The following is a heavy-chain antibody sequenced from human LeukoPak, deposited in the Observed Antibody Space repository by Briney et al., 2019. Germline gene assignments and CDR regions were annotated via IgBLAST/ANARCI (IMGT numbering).Heavy chain of an antibody. V-gene: IGHV4-59*01. D-gene: IGHD5-18*01. Sequence: SETLSLTCTVSDDSISTYYWSWIRQPPGKGLEWIGYIYYSGSTNCNPSLKSRVTISVDTSKNQFSLKLSSVTAADTAVYYCAGGWIQPGAFDIRGQGTMVTVSS. CDR3: AGGWIQPGAFDI. CDR2: IYYSGST. CDR1: DDSISTYY. J-gene: IGHJ3*02.